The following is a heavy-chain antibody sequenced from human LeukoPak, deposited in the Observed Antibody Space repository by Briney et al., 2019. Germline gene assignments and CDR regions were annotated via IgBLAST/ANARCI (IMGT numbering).Heavy chain of an antibody. Sequence: GGSLRLSCAASGFTFSSYAMSWVRQAPGKGLEWVSTISFSGCNTYSADSVKGRFTISRDNSRTTLYLQMNSLRAEDTAVYYCAKDRGEATVALRFDCWGKGTLVTVAS. V-gene: IGHV3-23*01. D-gene: IGHD4-11*01. J-gene: IGHJ4*02. CDR1: GFTFSSYA. CDR2: ISFSGCNT. CDR3: AKDRGEATVALRFDC.